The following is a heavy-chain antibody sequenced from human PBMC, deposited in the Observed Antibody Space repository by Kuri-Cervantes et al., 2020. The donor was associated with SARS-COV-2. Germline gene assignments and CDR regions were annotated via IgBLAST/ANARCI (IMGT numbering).Heavy chain of an antibody. CDR1: GGSISSGDYY. D-gene: IGHD5-18*01. J-gene: IGHJ4*02. CDR3: ARSLQLARFDY. CDR2: IYYSGST. Sequence: LRLSCTVSGGSISSGDYYWSWIRQPPGKGLEWIGYIYYSGSTYYNPSLKSRVTISVDTSKNQFSLKVSSVTAADTAVYYCARSLQLARFDYWGQGTLVTVSS. V-gene: IGHV4-30-4*08.